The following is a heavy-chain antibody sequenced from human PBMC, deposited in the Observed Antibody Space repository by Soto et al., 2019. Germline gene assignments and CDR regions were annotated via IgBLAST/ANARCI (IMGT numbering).Heavy chain of an antibody. CDR2: IYYTGNT. Sequence: QVQLQESGPGLVKPSQTLSLTCTVSGGSISSGGTGSYWTWIRQLPGKGLEWIGYIYYTGNTYYNSSXKXRPTISIDTSENQFSLTLTSVPAAATAVYFCASGHDAYKVRYWGQGTLVTVSS. V-gene: IGHV4-31*03. CDR3: ASGHDAYKVRY. CDR1: GGSISSGGTGSY. J-gene: IGHJ4*02. D-gene: IGHD1-1*01.